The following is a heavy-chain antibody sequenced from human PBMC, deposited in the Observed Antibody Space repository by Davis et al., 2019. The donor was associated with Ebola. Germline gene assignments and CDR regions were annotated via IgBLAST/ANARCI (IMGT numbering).Heavy chain of an antibody. V-gene: IGHV5-51*01. CDR2: IYPGDSDT. J-gene: IGHJ2*01. CDR1: GYTFTSYG. Sequence: KVSCKASGYTFTSYGISWVRQMPGKGLEWMGIIYPGDSDTRYSPSFQGQVTISADKSISTAYLQWSSLKASDTAMYYCARRRSRVGTYFDLWGRGTLVTVPS. CDR3: ARRRSRVGTYFDL. D-gene: IGHD1-26*01.